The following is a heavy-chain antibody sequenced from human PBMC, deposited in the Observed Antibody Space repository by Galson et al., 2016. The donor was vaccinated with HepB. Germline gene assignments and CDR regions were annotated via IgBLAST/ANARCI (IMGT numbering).Heavy chain of an antibody. CDR1: GFTFKNYA. Sequence: SLRLSCAASGFTFKNYAMNWVRQAPGKGLEWVSVVSGSGDNTYYADSVKGRLTISRDNAKNSVYLQMNSLGAEDTAVYYCARDLSLGSGSDWGQGTLVTVSS. V-gene: IGHV3-23*01. D-gene: IGHD3-10*01. J-gene: IGHJ4*02. CDR2: VSGSGDNT. CDR3: ARDLSLGSGSD.